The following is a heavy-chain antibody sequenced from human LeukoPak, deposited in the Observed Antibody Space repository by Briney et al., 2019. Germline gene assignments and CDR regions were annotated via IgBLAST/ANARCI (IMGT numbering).Heavy chain of an antibody. CDR3: ARDLVTVTKGFDI. D-gene: IGHD4-17*01. Sequence: SETLSLTCAVSADSFSSHYWTCIRQPPGKGLEWIGYISYIGSTNYNPSLKSRVPISIDTSKNQFSLKLSSVTAADKAVYYCARDLVTVTKGFDIWGQGTMVTVSS. CDR2: ISYIGST. J-gene: IGHJ3*02. V-gene: IGHV4-59*11. CDR1: ADSFSSHY.